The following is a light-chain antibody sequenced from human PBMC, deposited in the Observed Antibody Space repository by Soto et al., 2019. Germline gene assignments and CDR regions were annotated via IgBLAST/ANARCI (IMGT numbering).Light chain of an antibody. CDR1: QNINSY. CDR2: ARS. V-gene: IGKV3-11*01. Sequence: EIVLTQSPATLSLSPGERATLSCRASQNINSYLAWYQQKPGQAPRLLIYARSNRATSIPARFSGSGSWTDFTLSISGLEPEDFAVYYCQQRSSWPFTFGPGTKVDIK. CDR3: QQRSSWPFT. J-gene: IGKJ3*01.